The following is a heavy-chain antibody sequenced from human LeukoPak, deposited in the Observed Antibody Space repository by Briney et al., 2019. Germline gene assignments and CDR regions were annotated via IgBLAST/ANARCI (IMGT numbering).Heavy chain of an antibody. J-gene: IGHJ4*02. V-gene: IGHV3-74*01. CDR2: LNEDGGIT. CDR3: TRDIGGRSAY. D-gene: IGHD3-16*01. Sequence: PGGSLRLSCEGSGYSFSSFWMHWVRQAPGEGLVLVSRLNEDGGITNYADFAKGRFTISRDNARNTLYLQMNSLSADDTAVYYCTRDIGGRSAYWGQGALVTVSS. CDR1: GYSFSSFW.